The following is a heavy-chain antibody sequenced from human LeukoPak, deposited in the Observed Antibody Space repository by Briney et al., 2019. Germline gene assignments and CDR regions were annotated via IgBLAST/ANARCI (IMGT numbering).Heavy chain of an antibody. CDR2: ISHDGSNK. CDR3: AKGGGEIGYCSSTSCLRRSSWTRVSYMDV. CDR1: GFTFSTYR. V-gene: IGHV3-30-3*01. J-gene: IGHJ6*03. Sequence: GGSLRLSCAASGFTFSTYRMHWVRQVPGKGLEWVAVISHDGSNKYYADSVKGRFTISRDNSKNTLYLQMNSLRAEDTAVYYCAKGGGEIGYCSSTSCLRRSSWTRVSYMDVWGKGTTVTVSS. D-gene: IGHD2-2*01.